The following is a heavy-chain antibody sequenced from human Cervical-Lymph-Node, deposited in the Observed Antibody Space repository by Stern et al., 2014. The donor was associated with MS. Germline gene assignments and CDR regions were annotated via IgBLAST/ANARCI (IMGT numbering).Heavy chain of an antibody. CDR3: ARDLDRSETVTFDY. J-gene: IGHJ4*02. CDR2: ISYDGRNK. V-gene: IGHV3-30*04. D-gene: IGHD3-22*01. Sequence: VQLVESGGGVVQPGRSLRLSCAASGFTFSGYAMHWVRQAPGKGLEWVAVISYDGRNKYYADSVKGRFTISRDNSKNTVFLQMNSLRAEDTAVYYCARDLDRSETVTFDYRGQGTLVTVSS. CDR1: GFTFSGYA.